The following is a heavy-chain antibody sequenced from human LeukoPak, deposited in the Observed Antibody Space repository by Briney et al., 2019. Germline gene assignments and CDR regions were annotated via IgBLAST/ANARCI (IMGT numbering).Heavy chain of an antibody. J-gene: IGHJ4*02. Sequence: SQTLSLTCTVSGGSISSGDYYWSWIRQPPGKGLEWIGYIYYSGSTYYNPSLKSRVTISVDTSKNQFSLKLSFVSAADTAVYYCAGSSYGDYGRVGYFDYWGQGTLVTVSS. V-gene: IGHV4-30-4*01. D-gene: IGHD4-17*01. CDR3: AGSSYGDYGRVGYFDY. CDR1: GGSISSGDYY. CDR2: IYYSGST.